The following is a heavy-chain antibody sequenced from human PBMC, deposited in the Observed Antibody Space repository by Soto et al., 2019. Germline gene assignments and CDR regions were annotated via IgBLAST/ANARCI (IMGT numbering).Heavy chain of an antibody. CDR2: IHPGDSDI. D-gene: IGHD4-4*01. Sequence: EVQLVQSGAEVKKPGESLKISCKGSGYSFTSYWIGWVRQMPGNGLEWMGIIHPGDSDIRYSPSFQGQVTISADKSITTAYLQWSSLKASDSAIYYCAGWTTGSKSSNFDMWGQGTLVTVSS. J-gene: IGHJ4*02. CDR3: AGWTTGSKSSNFDM. V-gene: IGHV5-51*03. CDR1: GYSFTSYW.